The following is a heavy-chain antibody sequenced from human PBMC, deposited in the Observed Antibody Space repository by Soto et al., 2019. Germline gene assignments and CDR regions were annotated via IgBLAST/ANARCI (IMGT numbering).Heavy chain of an antibody. Sequence: QVQLVESGGGVVQLGRSLRLSFAAFGFTFSSYGLHWVGQAPGKGLEGVAVILYDGSKKYYADSVKGRFTISRDNSKNTLYLQMSSLRAEDTALYYCVKDGSSGWPYFDDMDVWGQGTTVTVSS. CDR2: ILYDGSKK. CDR1: GFTFSSYG. D-gene: IGHD6-19*01. J-gene: IGHJ6*02. V-gene: IGHV3-30*18. CDR3: VKDGSSGWPYFDDMDV.